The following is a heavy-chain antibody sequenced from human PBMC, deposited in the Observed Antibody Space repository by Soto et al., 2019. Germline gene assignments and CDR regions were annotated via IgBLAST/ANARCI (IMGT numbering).Heavy chain of an antibody. D-gene: IGHD3-3*01. V-gene: IGHV1-58*01. CDR2: IVVGSGNT. Sequence: SVKVSCKASGFTFTSSAVQWVRQARGQRLEWIGWIVVGSGNTNYAQKFQERVTITRDMSTSTAYMELSSLRSEDTAVYYCHSGVLRFLDPGAFDIWGQGTLVTV. J-gene: IGHJ3*02. CDR1: GFTFTSSA. CDR3: HSGVLRFLDPGAFDI.